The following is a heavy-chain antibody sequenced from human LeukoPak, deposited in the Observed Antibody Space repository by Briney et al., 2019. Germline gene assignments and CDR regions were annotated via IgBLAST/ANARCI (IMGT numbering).Heavy chain of an antibody. J-gene: IGHJ5*02. CDR3: ATCAPNRYWLAP. Sequence: SETLSLTCNVSNGSISNDYWLWVRQPPGKGLEWIAYIDYSGYTDYNPSVKSRVTMSIDTSKSQFTLHLRSVSAADTAIYYCATCAPNRYWLAPWARESWSPSPQ. V-gene: IGHV4-59*08. CDR2: IDYSGYT. CDR1: NGSISNDY.